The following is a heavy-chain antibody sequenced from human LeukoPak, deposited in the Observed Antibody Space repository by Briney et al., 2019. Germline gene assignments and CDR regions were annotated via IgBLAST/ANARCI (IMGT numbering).Heavy chain of an antibody. CDR3: ARDSGYQSDAFDF. CDR1: GYSFTKCG. D-gene: IGHD2-2*01. J-gene: IGHJ3*01. V-gene: IGHV1-18*01. CDR2: ISAYTRNT. Sequence: ASVKVSCKASGYSFTKCGISWVRQAPGQGLEWMGWISAYTRNTDHAQKFQGRVTMTTDTSATTAYMELRSLRSDDTAVYYCARDSGYQSDAFDFWGQGTMVIVSS.